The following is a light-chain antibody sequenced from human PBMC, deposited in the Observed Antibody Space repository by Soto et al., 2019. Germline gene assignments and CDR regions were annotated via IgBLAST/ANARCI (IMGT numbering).Light chain of an antibody. J-gene: IGKJ5*01. V-gene: IGKV1-5*01. CDR2: DAS. CDR1: QSLRGW. Sequence: DIQMTQSPSTMSASVGGRGTITCRASQSLRGWLAWYQQRPGKPPKPLIYDASTLANGVPSRFCGSGSGTEFTLTISSLQPDDFATYYCQQYMTHSTFGQETRLDIK. CDR3: QQYMTHST.